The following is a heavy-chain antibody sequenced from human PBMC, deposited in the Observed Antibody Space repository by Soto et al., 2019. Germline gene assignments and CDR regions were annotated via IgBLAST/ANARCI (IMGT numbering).Heavy chain of an antibody. J-gene: IGHJ4*02. Sequence: EVQLLESGGNLVQPGGSLRLSCVASGFTFRDYAMSWVRLAPGKGLEWVSSFCSNNNNTHYADSVKGRFTISRDNSRNTLFLQMNILRAEDTAVYYCAKTTRDSCFSGVDYWGQGTLVTVSS. D-gene: IGHD2-21*02. CDR1: GFTFRDYA. V-gene: IGHV3-23*01. CDR3: AKTTRDSCFSGVDY. CDR2: FCSNNNNT.